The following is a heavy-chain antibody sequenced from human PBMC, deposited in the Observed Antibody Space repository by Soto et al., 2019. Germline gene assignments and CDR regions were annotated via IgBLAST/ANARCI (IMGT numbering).Heavy chain of an antibody. CDR1: GFTFSSYA. CDR3: AKDIDYSNYKSLAYYDMDV. J-gene: IGHJ6*03. V-gene: IGHV3-23*01. CDR2: ISGSGGST. Sequence: GGSLRLSCAASGFTFSSYAMSWVRQAPGKGLEWVSAISGSGGSTYYADSVKGRFTISRDNSKNTLYLQMNSLRAGDTAVYYCAKDIDYSNYKSLAYYDMDVWGKGTTVTVSS. D-gene: IGHD4-4*01.